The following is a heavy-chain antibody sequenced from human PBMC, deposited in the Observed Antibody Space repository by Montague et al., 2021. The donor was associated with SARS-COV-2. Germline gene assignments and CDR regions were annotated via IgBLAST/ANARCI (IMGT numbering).Heavy chain of an antibody. D-gene: IGHD3-22*01. J-gene: IGHJ6*02. V-gene: IGHV4-61*02. CDR1: GGSISSGSYY. Sequence: TLSLTCTVSGGSISSGSYYWTWIRLPAGKGLEWIGRIYTSGSANYNASLKSRVTISLDTSKNQFSLKLSSVTAADTAVYYCARDRERYDASDYSGVYYYYGMDVWGQGTTVTVSS. CDR3: ARDRERYDASDYSGVYYYYGMDV. CDR2: IYTSGSA.